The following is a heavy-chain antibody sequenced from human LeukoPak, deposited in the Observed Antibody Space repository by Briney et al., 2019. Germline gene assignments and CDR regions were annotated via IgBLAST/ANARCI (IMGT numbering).Heavy chain of an antibody. J-gene: IGHJ4*02. V-gene: IGHV4-4*07. Sequence: TASETLSLTCTVSGDSFTSDYWSWIRQPAGKGLEWIGRIYSSGSTYYNPSLMSRVTISLDTSNNQFSLRVTSVTAADTAVYYCARGKEMTAVAGYYSFDYWGQGTLVSVSS. CDR3: ARGKEMTAVAGYYSFDY. D-gene: IGHD6-19*01. CDR2: IYSSGST. CDR1: GDSFTSDY.